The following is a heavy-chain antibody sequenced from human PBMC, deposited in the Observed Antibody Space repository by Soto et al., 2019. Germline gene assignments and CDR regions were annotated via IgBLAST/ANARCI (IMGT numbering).Heavy chain of an antibody. CDR3: ARAPYSINAIDY. CDR2: IYYSGST. V-gene: IGHV4-30-4*01. CDR1: GGSISSGDYY. Sequence: LSLTCTVSGGSISSGDYYWSWIRQPPGKGLEWIGYIYYSGSTYYNPSLKSRVTISVDTSKNQFSLKLSSVTAADTAVYYCARAPYSINAIDYWGQGTLVTVSS. J-gene: IGHJ4*02. D-gene: IGHD4-4*01.